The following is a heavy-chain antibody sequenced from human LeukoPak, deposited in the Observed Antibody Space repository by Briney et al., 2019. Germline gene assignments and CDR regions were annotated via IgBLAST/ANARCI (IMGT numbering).Heavy chain of an antibody. CDR3: AAWGSGNLVDV. V-gene: IGHV3-48*04. J-gene: IGHJ6*04. CDR1: GFTFSSYS. D-gene: IGHD3-10*01. Sequence: GGSQRLSCAPSGFTFSSYSMNWVRQSPGKGLEWVSYISSSSSTIYCADSVKGRFTISRDNAKNSLYLQMNSLRAEDTAVYYCAAWGSGNLVDVWGKGTTVTVSS. CDR2: ISSSSSTI.